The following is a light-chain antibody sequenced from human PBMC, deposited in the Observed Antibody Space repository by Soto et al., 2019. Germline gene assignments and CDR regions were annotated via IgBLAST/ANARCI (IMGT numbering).Light chain of an antibody. CDR2: DAY. V-gene: IGKV3-11*01. CDR1: QSFRGL. CDR3: QQRHMWPST. Sequence: EVVLTQSPVTLSLSPGERATLSCRASQSFRGLLAWYQQKPGQAPRLLIYDAYNKATGIPPRFSGSGSGTDFTLTISSLETEGSAVYYCQQRHMWPSTFGQGTRLESK. J-gene: IGKJ5*01.